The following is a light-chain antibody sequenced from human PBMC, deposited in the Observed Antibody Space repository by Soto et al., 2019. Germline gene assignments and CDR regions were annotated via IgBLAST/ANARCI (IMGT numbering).Light chain of an antibody. CDR2: STS. Sequence: EIVLTQSPGTLSLSPGDRATLSCRASQSLSVSYIAWDQQKPGQAPRLLIYSTSTRAAGIPDRFTGRGSGTPFTLASSILDPEDFAVYSCHQFGDSPQTFGQGTKVEV. J-gene: IGKJ1*01. CDR3: HQFGDSPQT. CDR1: QSLSVSY. V-gene: IGKV3-20*01.